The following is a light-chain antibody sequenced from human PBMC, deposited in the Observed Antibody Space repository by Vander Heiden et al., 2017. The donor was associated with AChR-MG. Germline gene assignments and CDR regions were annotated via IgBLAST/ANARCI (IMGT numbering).Light chain of an antibody. CDR2: GTS. J-gene: IGKJ1*01. CDR3: QEDGSSPRT. Sequence: EIVLTQSPGTLSLSPGERVTLSCRASQSVSSSYLAWYQQKPGQAPRLLIYGTSSRATGIPDRFSGSGSGTDFTLTISRLDPEDFAVYYCQEDGSSPRTFGQGTKVETK. V-gene: IGKV3-20*01. CDR1: QSVSSSY.